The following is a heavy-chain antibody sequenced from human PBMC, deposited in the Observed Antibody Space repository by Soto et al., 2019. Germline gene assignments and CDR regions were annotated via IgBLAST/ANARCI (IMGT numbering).Heavy chain of an antibody. CDR2: IYWDDDK. CDR1: GFSLTTSGVG. V-gene: IGHV2-5*02. J-gene: IGHJ4*02. D-gene: IGHD3-3*01. CDR3: AHRILRTVFGLVTTTAIYFDF. Sequence: QITLNESGPTVVKPAETLTLTCTFSGFSLTTSGVGVGWIRQSPGKAPEWLALIYWDDDKRYSASLKSRLTNSKYNTKNQVVLTMASVDPADTATYYCAHRILRTVFGLVTTTAIYFDFWGQGTPVVVSS.